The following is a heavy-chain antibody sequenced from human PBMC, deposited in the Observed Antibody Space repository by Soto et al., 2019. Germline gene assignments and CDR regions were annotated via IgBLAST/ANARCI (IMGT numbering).Heavy chain of an antibody. Sequence: LSLTCAVSGGSISSSNWWSWVRQPPGKGLEWIGEIYHSGSTNYSPSLKSRVTISVDKSKNQFSLKLSSVTAADTAVYYCARGAEMATIKYYYYGMDVWGQGTTVTVSS. CDR3: ARGAEMATIKYYYYGMDV. CDR1: GGSISSSNW. V-gene: IGHV4-4*02. J-gene: IGHJ6*02. CDR2: IYHSGST. D-gene: IGHD5-12*01.